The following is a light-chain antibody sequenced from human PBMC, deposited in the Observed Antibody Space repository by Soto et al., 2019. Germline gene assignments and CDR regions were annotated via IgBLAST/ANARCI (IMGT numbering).Light chain of an antibody. CDR1: QSVSSN. CDR2: GAS. Sequence: ELVITQSPATLSVSPGERATLSCRASQSVSSNLACYQQKPGQAPRLLIYGASSRATGIPDRFSGSGSGTDFTLTISRLEPEDFAVYYCQQYGSSPITFGQGTRLEIK. J-gene: IGKJ5*01. CDR3: QQYGSSPIT. V-gene: IGKV3-20*01.